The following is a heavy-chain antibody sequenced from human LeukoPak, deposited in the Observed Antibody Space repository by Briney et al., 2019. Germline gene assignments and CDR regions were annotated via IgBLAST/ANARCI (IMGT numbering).Heavy chain of an antibody. D-gene: IGHD6-13*01. J-gene: IGHJ3*02. CDR3: ARGGSLSNAFDI. Sequence: SETLSLTCSVSGCSISSYFWSWIRQPAGKGLEWIGRIYTSGSTNYNPSLKSRVTMSVDTSRNQFSLRLNSVTAADTAVYYCARGGSLSNAFDIWGQGTMVTVSS. V-gene: IGHV4-4*07. CDR1: GCSISSYF. CDR2: IYTSGST.